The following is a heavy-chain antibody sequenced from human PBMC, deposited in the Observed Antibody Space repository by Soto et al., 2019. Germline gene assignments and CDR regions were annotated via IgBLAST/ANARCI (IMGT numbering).Heavy chain of an antibody. J-gene: IGHJ4*02. V-gene: IGHV4-30-2*01. Sequence: SETLSLTCAFSGGSISSGGYSCNWIRQPPGKGLEWIGYIYHSGSTYYNPSLKSRVTISVDRSKNQFSLKLSSVTAADTAVYYCARGMTTVTTFDYWGQGTLVTVS. CDR2: IYHSGST. CDR1: GGSISSGGYS. D-gene: IGHD4-17*01. CDR3: ARGMTTVTTFDY.